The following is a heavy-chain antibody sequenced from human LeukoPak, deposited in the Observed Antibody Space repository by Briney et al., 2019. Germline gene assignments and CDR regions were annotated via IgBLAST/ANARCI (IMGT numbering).Heavy chain of an antibody. J-gene: IGHJ4*02. CDR1: GFTFSSYA. CDR2: INGGGAST. Sequence: PGGSLRLSCAASGFTFSSYAMTWVRQAPGKGLEWVSTINGGGASTYYADSVKGRFTISRDNAKNLLYLQMTGLRAEDTAVYYCARNTVAAAGDSWGQGALVTVSS. D-gene: IGHD6-13*01. CDR3: ARNTVAAAGDS. V-gene: IGHV3-23*01.